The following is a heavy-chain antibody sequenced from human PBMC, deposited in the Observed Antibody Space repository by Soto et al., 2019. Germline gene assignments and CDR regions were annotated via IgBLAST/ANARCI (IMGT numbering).Heavy chain of an antibody. J-gene: IGHJ6*02. CDR3: AIVVAATPSDYYYYGMDV. D-gene: IGHD2-15*01. CDR2: INHSGST. CDR1: GGSFSGYY. Sequence: SETLSLTCAVYGGSFSGYYWSWIRQPPGKGLEWIGEINHSGSTNYNPSLKSRVTISVDTSKNQFSLTMSSVTAADTAVYYWAIVVAATPSDYYYYGMDVWGQGTTVTVSS. V-gene: IGHV4-34*01.